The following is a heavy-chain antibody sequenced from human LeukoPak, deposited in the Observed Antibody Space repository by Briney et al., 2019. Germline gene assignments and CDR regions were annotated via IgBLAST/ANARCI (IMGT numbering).Heavy chain of an antibody. CDR2: IYYSGST. Sequence: SETLSLTCTVSGGSISSYYWSWIRQPPGKGLEWIGYIYYSGSTNYNPSLKSRVTISVDTSKNQFSLKLSSVTAADTAVYYCARLGVGAGGLWRAFDIWGQGTMVTVSS. V-gene: IGHV4-59*08. D-gene: IGHD1-26*01. CDR3: ARLGVGAGGLWRAFDI. CDR1: GGSISSYY. J-gene: IGHJ3*02.